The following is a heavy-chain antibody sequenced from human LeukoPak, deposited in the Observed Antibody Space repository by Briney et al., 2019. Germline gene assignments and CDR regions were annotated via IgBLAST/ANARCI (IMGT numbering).Heavy chain of an antibody. CDR1: GYSFTSYW. Sequence: GESLKISCKGSGYSFTSYWIGWVRQMPGKGLEWMGIIYPGDSDTTYSPSFQGQVTVSADKSISTAYLQWSSLKASDTAMYYCASPQHTAAAGQFDAFDVWGQGTMVTVSS. CDR2: IYPGDSDT. V-gene: IGHV5-51*01. CDR3: ASPQHTAAAGQFDAFDV. D-gene: IGHD6-13*01. J-gene: IGHJ3*01.